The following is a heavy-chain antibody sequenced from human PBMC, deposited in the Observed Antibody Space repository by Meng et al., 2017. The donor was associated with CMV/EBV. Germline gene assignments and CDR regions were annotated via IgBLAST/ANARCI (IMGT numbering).Heavy chain of an antibody. Sequence: QISLKESGPTLVKHTQTLTLTLTFSGFSLSTSGVGVAWIRQSPGKALEWLALIFWNDDKRYSPSLRSRLTITKDTSKNQVVLTMTNMDPVDTATYYCAHHPFYYDSISFDYWGQGTLVTVSS. CDR3: AHHPFYYDSISFDY. J-gene: IGHJ4*02. V-gene: IGHV2-5*01. D-gene: IGHD3-22*01. CDR2: IFWNDDK. CDR1: GFSLSTSGVG.